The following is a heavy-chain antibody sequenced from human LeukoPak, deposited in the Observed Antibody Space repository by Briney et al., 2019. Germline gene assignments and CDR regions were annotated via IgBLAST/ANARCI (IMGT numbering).Heavy chain of an antibody. V-gene: IGHV3-48*04. CDR3: ARDSSVGGSWVFNYYMDV. J-gene: IGHJ6*03. D-gene: IGHD6-13*01. Sequence: GGSLRLSCAASGFTFSSYSMNWVRQAPGKGLEWVSYISSSSSTIYYADSVKGRFTISRDNAKNSLYLQMNSLRAEDTAVYYCARDSSVGGSWVFNYYMDVWGKGTTVTVSS. CDR1: GFTFSSYS. CDR2: ISSSSSTI.